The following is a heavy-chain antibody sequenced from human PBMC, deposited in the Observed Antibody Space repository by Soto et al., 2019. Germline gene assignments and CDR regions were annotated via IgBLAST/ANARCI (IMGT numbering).Heavy chain of an antibody. J-gene: IGHJ4*02. CDR3: ARMSCSGGSCYSDY. V-gene: IGHV3-30-3*01. Sequence: QVQLVESGGGVVQPGRSLRLSCAASGFTFSSYAMHWVRQAPGKGLEWVAVISYDGSNKYYADSVKGRFTISRDNSKNTLYLQMNSLRAEDTAVYYCARMSCSGGSCYSDYWGQGTLVTVSS. D-gene: IGHD2-15*01. CDR1: GFTFSSYA. CDR2: ISYDGSNK.